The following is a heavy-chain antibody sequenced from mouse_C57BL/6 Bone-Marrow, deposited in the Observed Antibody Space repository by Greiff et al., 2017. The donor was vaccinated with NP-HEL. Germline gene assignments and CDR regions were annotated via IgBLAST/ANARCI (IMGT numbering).Heavy chain of an antibody. CDR1: GYTFTSYW. CDR2: IYPSDSET. V-gene: IGHV1-61*01. J-gene: IGHJ4*01. D-gene: IGHD2-3*01. CDR3: AREVRWLLPYAMDY. Sequence: QVQLQQPGAELVRPGSSVKLSCKASGYTFTSYWMDWVKQRPGQGLEWIGNIYPSDSETHYNQKFKDKATLTVDKSSSTAYMQLSSLTSEDSAVYYCAREVRWLLPYAMDYWGQGPSVTVSS.